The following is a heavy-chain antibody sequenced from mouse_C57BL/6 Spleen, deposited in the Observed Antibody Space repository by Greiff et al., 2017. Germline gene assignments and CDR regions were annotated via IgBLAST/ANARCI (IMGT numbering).Heavy chain of an antibody. D-gene: IGHD2-4*01. Sequence: QVQLQQPGAELVRPGSSVKLSCKASGYTFTSYWMDWVKQRPGQGLEWIGNIYPSDSETHYNQKFKDKATLTVDKSSSTAYMQLSSLTSEDSAVYYCARYDYDEGFADWGQGTLVTVSA. CDR3: ARYDYDEGFAD. V-gene: IGHV1-61*01. CDR1: GYTFTSYW. CDR2: IYPSDSET. J-gene: IGHJ3*01.